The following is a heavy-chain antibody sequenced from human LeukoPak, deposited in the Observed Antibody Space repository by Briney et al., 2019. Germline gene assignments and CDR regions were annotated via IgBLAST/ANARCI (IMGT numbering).Heavy chain of an antibody. CDR2: ITESGGST. D-gene: IGHD3-16*01. Sequence: PGGSLRLSCAASGFTFSSCAMSWVRQTPGKGLEWVSAITESGGSTYYADSVKGRFTISRDNSKNRLYLQMNSLRAEDTALYYCARLPTGEQPENYWGEGTLVTVSS. J-gene: IGHJ4*02. CDR3: ARLPTGEQPENY. CDR1: GFTFSSCA. V-gene: IGHV3-23*01.